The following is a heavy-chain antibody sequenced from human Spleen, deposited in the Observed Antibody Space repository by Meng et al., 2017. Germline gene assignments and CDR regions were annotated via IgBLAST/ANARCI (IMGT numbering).Heavy chain of an antibody. CDR2: ISSTGSTI. J-gene: IGHJ4*02. D-gene: IGHD3-16*01. CDR3: ARMYYDYVWGSQSGPFDY. Sequence: GGSLRLSCAVSGYSITGSYNWGWIRQSPGKGLEWVSYISSTGSTIYYADSVKGRFTISRDNAKNSLYLQMNSLRAEDTAVYYCARMYYDYVWGSQSGPFDYWGQGTLVTVSS. CDR1: GYSITGSYN. V-gene: IGHV3-48*03.